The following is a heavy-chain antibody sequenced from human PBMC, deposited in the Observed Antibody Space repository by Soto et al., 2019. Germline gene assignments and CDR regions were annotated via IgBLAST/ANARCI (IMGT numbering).Heavy chain of an antibody. CDR1: GGTFSRYA. V-gene: IGHV1-69*13. CDR2: IIPLFGTA. CDR3: AGASVDTAMITLGWFYWHYDMDV. D-gene: IGHD5-18*01. J-gene: IGHJ6*02. Sequence: SVKVSCNASGGTFSRYAISWVRQAPGQGLAWMGGIIPLFGTANYAQKFQGRATIIAGEATSTAYMELSSLRSEDTAVYYCAGASVDTAMITLGWFYWHYDMDVWRQGTTVTAAS.